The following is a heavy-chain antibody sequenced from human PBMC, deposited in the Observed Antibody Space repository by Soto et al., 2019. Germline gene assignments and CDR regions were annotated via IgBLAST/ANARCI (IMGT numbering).Heavy chain of an antibody. J-gene: IGHJ1*01. Sequence: QVQLVQSGAEVKRPGASVKVSCETSGYTFIGYYVHWVRQVPGQGLEWMGWINPNNGGTKYAQRFQGRLTMTRDTSINTAYMELGRLTTDGTAVYYCARRRGNYPITEFLQYWGQGTLITVSS. CDR3: ARRRGNYPITEFLQY. V-gene: IGHV1-2*02. D-gene: IGHD3-10*01. CDR2: INPNNGGT. CDR1: GYTFIGYY.